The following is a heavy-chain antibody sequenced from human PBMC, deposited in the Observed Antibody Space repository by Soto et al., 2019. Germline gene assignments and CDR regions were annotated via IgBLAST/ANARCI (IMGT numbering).Heavy chain of an antibody. Sequence: PGGSLRLSCAASGFAFSTYAMNWVRQAPGKGLEWVSGIVDSGGRAFYADSVQGRFTISRDNAKNSLHLQMTSLRAEDTAVYYCTRDASRDSSARGWFDPWGPGTLVTVSS. J-gene: IGHJ5*02. D-gene: IGHD6-13*01. CDR2: IVDSGGRA. V-gene: IGHV3-23*01. CDR1: GFAFSTYA. CDR3: TRDASRDSSARGWFDP.